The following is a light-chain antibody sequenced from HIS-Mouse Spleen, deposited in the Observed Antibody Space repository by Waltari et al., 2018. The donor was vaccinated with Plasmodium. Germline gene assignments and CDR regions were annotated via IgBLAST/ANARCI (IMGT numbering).Light chain of an antibody. J-gene: IGKJ1*01. CDR2: GAS. V-gene: IGKV3-15*01. CDR1: QSVSSN. Sequence: EIVMTQSPATLSVSPGERATLSCRASQSVSSNLAWYQQKPGQAPRPLIYGASTKATGIPARFSGRGSGTEFTLTISSMQSEDFAVYYCQQYNNWPPTFGQGTKVEIK. CDR3: QQYNNWPPT.